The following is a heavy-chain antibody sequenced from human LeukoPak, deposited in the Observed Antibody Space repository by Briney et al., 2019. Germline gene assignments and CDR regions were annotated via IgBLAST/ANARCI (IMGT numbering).Heavy chain of an antibody. CDR2: ISSSSYI. D-gene: IGHD3-22*01. J-gene: IGHJ4*02. CDR3: ARVDYDSSGPDY. Sequence: GGSLRLSCAASGFTFSSYRMNWVRQAPGKGLEWVSSISSSSYIYYAGSVKGRFTISRDNAKNSMYLQMNSLRAEDTAVYYCARVDYDSSGPDYWGQGTLVTVSS. CDR1: GFTFSSYR. V-gene: IGHV3-21*01.